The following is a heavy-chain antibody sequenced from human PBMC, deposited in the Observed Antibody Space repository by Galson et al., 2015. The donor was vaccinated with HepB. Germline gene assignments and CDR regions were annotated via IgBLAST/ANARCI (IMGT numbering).Heavy chain of an antibody. V-gene: IGHV1-18*01. D-gene: IGHD2-15*01. J-gene: IGHJ4*02. CDR2: ISTYNGNT. CDR1: GYTFISYG. CDR3: VRDAGRYCSGASCYPGYDD. Sequence: SVKVSCKASGYTFISYGVIWVRQAPGQGLEWMGWISTYNGNTKYAQKFQGRVTMTTDTSTSTAYMDLRSLRSDDTAVYYCVRDAGRYCSGASCYPGYDDWGQGTLVTASS.